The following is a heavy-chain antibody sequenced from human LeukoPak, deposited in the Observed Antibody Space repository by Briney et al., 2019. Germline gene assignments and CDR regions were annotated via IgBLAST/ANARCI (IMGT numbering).Heavy chain of an antibody. V-gene: IGHV3-23*01. CDR3: AKDYSFSNFN. J-gene: IGHJ4*02. CDR2: VRASGDDT. CDR1: GFTFSNYD. D-gene: IGHD2-15*01. Sequence: PGGSLRLSCAASGFTFSNYDMNWVRQAPGEGLDWVSAVRASGDDTFYADSVKGRFTISRDNTKKSLFHQLNSLSVEDTAMYYCAKDYSFSNFNWGQGTLVTVSS.